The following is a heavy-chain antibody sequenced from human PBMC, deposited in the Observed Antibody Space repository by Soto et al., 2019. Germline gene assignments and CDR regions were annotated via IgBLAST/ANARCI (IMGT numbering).Heavy chain of an antibody. CDR3: AREPLLYNSDWYPNWFGP. J-gene: IGHJ5*02. CDR1: GFIFNNYA. D-gene: IGHD6-19*01. V-gene: IGHV3-23*01. CDR2: ITGIGATT. Sequence: EAQLLESGGGLVQPGGSLRLSCSASGFIFNNYAMSWVRQAPGKGLEWVSGITGIGATTYYAESVRGRFTISRDNSKHTLYLQMSTLTAEDTAVYYCAREPLLYNSDWYPNWFGPWGQGTLVTVSS.